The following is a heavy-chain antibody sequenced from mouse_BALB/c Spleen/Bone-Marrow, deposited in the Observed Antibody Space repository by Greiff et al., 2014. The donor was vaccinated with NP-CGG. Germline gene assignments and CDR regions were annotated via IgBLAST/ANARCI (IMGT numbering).Heavy chain of an antibody. CDR2: IDPANGGT. Sequence: VQLKQSGSELVKPGAPVKLSCEASGFTIKDNYMHWVKQRPGQGLEWIGSIDPANGGTKYDQKFQGKATLTADKSSNTAYLQLSSLTSGDTSVYYCTRPSFYYGGSYGYFDVWGAGTTVTVSS. J-gene: IGHJ1*01. CDR3: TRPSFYYGGSYGYFDV. CDR1: GFTIKDNY. V-gene: IGHV14-3*02. D-gene: IGHD1-1*01.